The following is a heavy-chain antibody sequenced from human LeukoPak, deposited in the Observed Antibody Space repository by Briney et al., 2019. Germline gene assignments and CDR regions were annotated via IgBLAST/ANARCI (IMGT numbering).Heavy chain of an antibody. J-gene: IGHJ4*02. Sequence: PSETLSLTCTVSGDSMKSYYWTWIRQPPGKGLEWIGYIYYSGSTNYNPSLKSRVTISVDTSKNQFSLKLSSVTAADTAVYYCAGARVTAILDYWGQGTLVTVSS. CDR3: AGARVTAILDY. V-gene: IGHV4-59*01. CDR2: IYYSGST. D-gene: IGHD2-21*02. CDR1: GDSMKSYY.